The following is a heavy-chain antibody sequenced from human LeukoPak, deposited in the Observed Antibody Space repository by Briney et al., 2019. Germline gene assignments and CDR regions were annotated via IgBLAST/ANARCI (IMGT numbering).Heavy chain of an antibody. J-gene: IGHJ4*02. CDR3: ARANDYGDSADFDY. D-gene: IGHD4-17*01. CDR2: ISGSGGST. CDR1: GFSFSGYW. V-gene: IGHV3-23*01. Sequence: GGSLRLSCAASGFSFSGYWMRWVRQAPGKGLEWVSAISGSGGSTYYADSVKGRFTISRDNSKNTLYLQMNSLRAEDTAVYYCARANDYGDSADFDYWGQGTLVTVSS.